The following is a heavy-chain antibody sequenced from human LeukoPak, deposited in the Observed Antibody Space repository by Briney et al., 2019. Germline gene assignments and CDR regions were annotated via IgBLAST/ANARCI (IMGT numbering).Heavy chain of an antibody. J-gene: IGHJ6*03. Sequence: PSETLSLTCTVSGGSISSSSYYWSWIRQPAGKGLEWIGRIYTSGSTNYSPSLKSRVTISIPTFKNQFSLKLRSVTAADTAVYYCASSNYVSYYYYYMDVWGKGTTVTVSS. V-gene: IGHV4-61*02. CDR3: ASSNYVSYYYYYMDV. D-gene: IGHD4-11*01. CDR2: IYTSGST. CDR1: GGSISSSSYY.